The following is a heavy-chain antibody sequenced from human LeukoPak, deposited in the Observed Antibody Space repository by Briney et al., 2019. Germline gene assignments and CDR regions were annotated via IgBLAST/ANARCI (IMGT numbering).Heavy chain of an antibody. J-gene: IGHJ4*02. Sequence: PSETLSLTCAVSGYSISSGYCWGWIRQPPGKGLEWIGSICHSGSTYYNPSLKSRVTKSIDTSKNQFSLKLSSVTAADTAVYYCARPRGGYSGYVDYWGQGTLVTVSS. D-gene: IGHD5-12*01. CDR1: GYSISSGYC. CDR2: ICHSGST. CDR3: ARPRGGYSGYVDY. V-gene: IGHV4-38-2*01.